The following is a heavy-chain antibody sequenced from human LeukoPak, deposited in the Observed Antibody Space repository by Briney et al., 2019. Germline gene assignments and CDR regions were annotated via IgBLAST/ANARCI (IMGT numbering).Heavy chain of an antibody. V-gene: IGHV4-34*01. J-gene: IGHJ1*01. Sequence: SETLSLTCAVYGGSFSGYYWSWIRQPPGKGLEWIGEINHSGNTNYNPSLKSRVTISVDTSKNQFSLKLSSVTAADTAVYYCARGPRYSRGYFQHWGQGTLVTVSS. CDR1: GGSFSGYY. CDR2: INHSGNT. CDR3: ARGPRYSRGYFQH. D-gene: IGHD6-13*01.